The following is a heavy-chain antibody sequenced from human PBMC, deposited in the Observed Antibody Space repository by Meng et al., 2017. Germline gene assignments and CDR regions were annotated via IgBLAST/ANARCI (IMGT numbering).Heavy chain of an antibody. Sequence: QVQLQQWGAGLLKPSETLSLTCAVYGGSFSGYYWSWIRQPPGKGLEWIGEINHSGSTNYNPSLKSRVTISVDTSKNQFSLKLSSVTAADTAVYYCAGAQTGTREIDYWGQGTLVTASS. CDR3: AGAQTGTREIDY. CDR2: INHSGST. CDR1: GGSFSGYY. D-gene: IGHD1-1*01. J-gene: IGHJ4*02. V-gene: IGHV4-34*01.